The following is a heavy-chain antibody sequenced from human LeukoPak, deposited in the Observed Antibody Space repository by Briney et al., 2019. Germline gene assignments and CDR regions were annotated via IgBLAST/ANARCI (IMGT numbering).Heavy chain of an antibody. CDR3: AKLAAIAVASDFDY. D-gene: IGHD6-19*01. J-gene: IGHJ4*02. V-gene: IGHV3-30*18. CDR1: GFTFSSYG. CDR2: ISYDGSNK. Sequence: GGSLRLSCAASGFTFSSYGMHWVRQAPGKGLEWVAVISYDGSNKYYADSVKGRFTISRDNSKNTLYLQMNSLRAEDTAVYYCAKLAAIAVASDFDYWGQGTLVTVSS.